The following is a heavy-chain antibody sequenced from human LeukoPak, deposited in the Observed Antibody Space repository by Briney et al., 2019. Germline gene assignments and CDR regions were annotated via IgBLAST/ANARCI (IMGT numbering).Heavy chain of an antibody. CDR3: ARDPSQYDSLSGWYYDYYMDV. V-gene: IGHV3-21*01. J-gene: IGHJ6*03. Sequence: PGRSLSLSCAVSGFTFSIYSMSCVCQAPGEGLGWVSSISSIVRYINYADSVRGRFTISRHHSKNSLYLQMNSLRAEDTAVYYCARDPSQYDSLSGWYYDYYMDVWGKGTTVTVSS. D-gene: IGHD6-19*01. CDR2: ISSIVRYI. CDR1: GFTFSIYS.